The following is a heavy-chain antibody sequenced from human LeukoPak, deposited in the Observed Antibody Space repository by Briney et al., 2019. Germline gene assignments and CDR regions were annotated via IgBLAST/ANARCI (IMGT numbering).Heavy chain of an antibody. J-gene: IGHJ4*02. D-gene: IGHD3-10*01. Sequence: SETLSLTCTVSGGSISSSSYYWGWIRQPPGKGLEWIGSIYYSGSTYYNPSLKSRVTISVDTSKNQFSLKLSSVTAADTAVYYCARDDIRFGESFDYWGQGTLVTVSS. CDR1: GGSISSSSYY. CDR3: ARDDIRFGESFDY. V-gene: IGHV4-39*02. CDR2: IYYSGST.